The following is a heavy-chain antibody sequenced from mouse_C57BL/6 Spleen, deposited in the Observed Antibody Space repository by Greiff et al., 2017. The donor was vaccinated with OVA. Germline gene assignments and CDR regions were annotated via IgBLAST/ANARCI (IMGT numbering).Heavy chain of an antibody. D-gene: IGHD2-3*01. CDR1: GYSITSGYY. J-gene: IGHJ4*01. CDR2: ISYDGSN. CDR3: ARADDGYYGYAMDY. Sequence: EVQVVESGPGLVKPSQSLSLTCSVTGYSITSGYYWNWIRQFPGNKLEWMGYISYDGSNNYNPSLKNRISITRDTSKNQFFLKLNSVTTEDTATYYCARADDGYYGYAMDYWGQGTSVTVSS. V-gene: IGHV3-6*01.